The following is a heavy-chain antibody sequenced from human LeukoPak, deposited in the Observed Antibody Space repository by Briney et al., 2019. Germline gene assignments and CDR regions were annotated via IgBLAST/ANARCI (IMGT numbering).Heavy chain of an antibody. CDR2: IYSGGST. CDR1: GFTVSSNY. V-gene: IGHV3-66*01. D-gene: IGHD3-22*01. CDR3: ARAPFTYDSSGDSFDI. J-gene: IGHJ3*02. Sequence: GGSLRLSCAASGFTVSSNYMSWVRPAPGKGLEWVSVIYSGGSTYYADSVKGRFTVSRDNSKNTLYLQMNSLRAEDTAVYYCARAPFTYDSSGDSFDIWGQGTMVTVSS.